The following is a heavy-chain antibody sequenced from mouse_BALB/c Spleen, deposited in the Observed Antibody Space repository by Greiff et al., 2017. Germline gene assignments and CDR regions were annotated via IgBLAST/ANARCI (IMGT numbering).Heavy chain of an antibody. D-gene: IGHD2-3*01. CDR3: ARCYDGYYAWFAY. V-gene: IGHV1-20*02. CDR2: INPYNGDT. Sequence: EVQLQQSGPELVKPGASVKISCKASGYSFTGYFMNWVMQSHGKSLEWIGRINPYNGDTFYNQKFKGKATLTVDKSSSTAHMELRSLASEDSAVYYCARCYDGYYAWFAYWGQGTLVTVSA. CDR1: GYSFTGYF. J-gene: IGHJ3*01.